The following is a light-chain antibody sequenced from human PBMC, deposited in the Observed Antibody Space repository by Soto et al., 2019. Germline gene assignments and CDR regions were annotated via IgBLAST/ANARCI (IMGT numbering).Light chain of an antibody. Sequence: QSALTQPASVSGSPGQSITISCTGTGSDVGGYNYVSWYQQHPGKAPKVMIYDVSNRPSGVSNCFSGSKSGNTASLTISGLQAEDEADYYCSSYTSASTPLVFGGGTKVTVL. CDR2: DVS. J-gene: IGLJ2*01. CDR1: GSDVGGYNY. V-gene: IGLV2-14*01. CDR3: SSYTSASTPLV.